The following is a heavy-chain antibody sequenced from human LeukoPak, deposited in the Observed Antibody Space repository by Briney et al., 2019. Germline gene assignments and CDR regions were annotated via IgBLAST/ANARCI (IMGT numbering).Heavy chain of an antibody. CDR3: ARCSGVFGSSGY. CDR2: ISCGTGSYI. CDR1: GFSFSSHS. D-gene: IGHD6-6*01. V-gene: IGHV3-21*01. J-gene: IGHJ4*02. Sequence: GGSLRLLCVASGFSFSSHSMNWVRQAPGKGLEWVSTISCGTGSYIYYADSVRGRFTISRDNAKNPLYLQMNRLRAEDTAVYYCARCSGVFGSSGYWGQGALVTVSS.